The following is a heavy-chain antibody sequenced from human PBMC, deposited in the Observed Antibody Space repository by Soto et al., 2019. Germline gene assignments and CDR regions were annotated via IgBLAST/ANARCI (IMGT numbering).Heavy chain of an antibody. Sequence: PGESLKISCKGSGYSFTSYWISWVRQMPGKGLEWMGRIDPSDSYTNYSPSFQGHVTISADKSISTAYLQWSSLKASDTAMYYCARQYSGSYHPQGFDYWGPGTLVTVYS. J-gene: IGHJ4*02. CDR3: ARQYSGSYHPQGFDY. V-gene: IGHV5-10-1*01. D-gene: IGHD1-26*01. CDR1: GYSFTSYW. CDR2: IDPSDSYT.